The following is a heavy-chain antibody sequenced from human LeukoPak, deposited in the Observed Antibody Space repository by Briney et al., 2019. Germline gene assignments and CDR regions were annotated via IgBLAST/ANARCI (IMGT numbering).Heavy chain of an antibody. Sequence: GGSLRLSCVASGFTFGSYSMHWVRQAPGKGLEWVAVISYDGKMKSYADSVKGRFSISRDNYENTLYLQMDSLRVEDTAVYYCARGGRDGYNYGAFDIWGQGTMVTVSS. D-gene: IGHD5-24*01. CDR1: GFTFGSYS. CDR3: ARGGRDGYNYGAFDI. CDR2: ISYDGKMK. V-gene: IGHV3-30*04. J-gene: IGHJ3*02.